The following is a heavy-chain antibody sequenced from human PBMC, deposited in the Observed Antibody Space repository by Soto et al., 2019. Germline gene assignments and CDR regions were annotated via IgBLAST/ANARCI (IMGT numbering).Heavy chain of an antibody. CDR2: ISYDGSNK. CDR3: GREVATNWFDP. J-gene: IGHJ5*02. Sequence: QVQLVESGGGVVQPGRSLRLSCAASGFTFSSYSMHWVRQAPGKGLEWVAVISYDGSNKYYADSVRGRFTISRDNSKNTLYLQMNSLRAEDTAVYYCGREVATNWFDPWGQGTLVTVSS. CDR1: GFTFSSYS. V-gene: IGHV3-30-3*01. D-gene: IGHD5-12*01.